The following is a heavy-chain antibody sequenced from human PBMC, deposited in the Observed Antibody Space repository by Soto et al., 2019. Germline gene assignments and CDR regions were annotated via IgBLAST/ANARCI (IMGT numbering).Heavy chain of an antibody. CDR3: ARGPHSDWPIPAY. D-gene: IGHD6-19*01. J-gene: IGHJ4*02. CDR1: GGSFSGFY. V-gene: IGHV4-34*01. Sequence: QVQVQQWGAGPLKPSETLSLTCGVHGGSFSGFYWIWIRQPPGKGLEWIGEVSHTGGINYNPSLGSRVTISADTSKNQFSLKLTSVTAADTAVYFCARGPHSDWPIPAYWGQGALVTGSS. CDR2: VSHTGGI.